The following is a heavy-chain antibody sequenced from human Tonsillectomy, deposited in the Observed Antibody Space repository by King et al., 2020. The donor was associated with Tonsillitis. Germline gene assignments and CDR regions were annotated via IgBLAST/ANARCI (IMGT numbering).Heavy chain of an antibody. CDR2: IIPIFDTR. D-gene: IGHD2-2*03. CDR3: ARGGMDRNWFDP. J-gene: IGHJ5*02. Sequence: QLVQSGAEVKKPGSSVKVSCKASGGTFSSYAISWVRQAPGQGLDWMGGIIPIFDTRNYAQKFRDRVTISADESTSTVYMEMSSLKSEDAAVYYCARGGMDRNWFDPWGQGTLVTVS. V-gene: IGHV1-69*01. CDR1: GGTFSSYA.